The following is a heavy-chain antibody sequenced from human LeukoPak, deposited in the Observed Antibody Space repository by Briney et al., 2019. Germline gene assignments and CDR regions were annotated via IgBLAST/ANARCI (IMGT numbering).Heavy chain of an antibody. J-gene: IGHJ4*02. CDR3: AKDLYDRSGYYYTIMDY. CDR1: GFSFRNFG. D-gene: IGHD3-22*01. V-gene: IGHV3-30*18. Sequence: GRSLRLSCVVSGFSFRNFGMHWVRQAPGKGLEWEALISYDGRSKFYADSVKGRCTISRDNSKNTIFLQMTSLRPEDTAVYYCAKDLYDRSGYYYTIMDYWGQGALVTVSS. CDR2: ISYDGRSK.